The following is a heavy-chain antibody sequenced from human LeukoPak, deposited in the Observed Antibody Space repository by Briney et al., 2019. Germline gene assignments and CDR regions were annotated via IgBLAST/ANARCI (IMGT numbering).Heavy chain of an antibody. CDR2: IYHSGHT. V-gene: IGHV4-59*08. J-gene: IGHJ5*02. D-gene: IGHD4-4*01. CDR1: GASVSIDY. Sequence: SETLSLTCTVSGASVSIDYWSWIRQSPGKGLEWIGYIYHSGHTMSNPSLKSRVSLSLDTSNNQFSLKLSSVTAADTAVYYCARHPFQYPFDHWGQGTVVSVSS. CDR3: ARHPFQYPFDH.